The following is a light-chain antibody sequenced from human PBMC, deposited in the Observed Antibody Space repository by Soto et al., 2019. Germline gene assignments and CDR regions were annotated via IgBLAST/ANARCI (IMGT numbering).Light chain of an antibody. CDR2: DAS. CDR3: QQRSNWPFT. J-gene: IGKJ5*01. V-gene: IGKV3-11*01. Sequence: TQSPSTLSASVGDRVSITCRASQSVSSYFAWYQQKPGQAPRLLIYDASNRATGIPARFSGSGSGTDFTLTISSLEPEDFAVYYCQQRSNWPFTFGQGTRLEIK. CDR1: QSVSSY.